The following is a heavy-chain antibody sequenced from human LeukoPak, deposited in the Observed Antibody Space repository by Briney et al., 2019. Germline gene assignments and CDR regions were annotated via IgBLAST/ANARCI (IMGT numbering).Heavy chain of an antibody. Sequence: SETLSLTCAVSGGSTNSHYWGWIRQPPGKGLQWIGDIYYTGKNNYNPSLKSRVIISLDTSKDHLSLNLTSVLAADTAIYYCVRRDTGWNYFDYWGQGILVTVSS. CDR3: VRRDTGWNYFDY. J-gene: IGHJ4*02. CDR2: IYYTGKN. V-gene: IGHV4-59*08. CDR1: GGSTNSHY. D-gene: IGHD6-19*01.